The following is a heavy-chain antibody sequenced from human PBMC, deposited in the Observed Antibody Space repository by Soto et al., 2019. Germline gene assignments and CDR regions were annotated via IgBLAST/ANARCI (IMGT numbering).Heavy chain of an antibody. J-gene: IGHJ3*01. CDR3: ARAGGRYAITAYDV. Sequence: SETLYLTCTVSSGSISSYYWSWIRQSPGKALEWIGYIYYSGTTNYNPSLKSRVTISVDTSKNQFSLRLTSVTATDTAVYYCARAGGRYAITAYDVWGPGTLVTVSS. D-gene: IGHD1-26*01. CDR1: SGSISSYY. CDR2: IYYSGTT. V-gene: IGHV4-59*01.